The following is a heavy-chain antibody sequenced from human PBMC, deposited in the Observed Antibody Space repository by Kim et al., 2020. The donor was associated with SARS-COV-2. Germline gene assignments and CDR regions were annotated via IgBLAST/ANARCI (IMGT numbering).Heavy chain of an antibody. CDR2: INHSGST. J-gene: IGHJ3*02. CDR1: GGSFSGYY. Sequence: SETLSLTCAVYGGSFSGYYWSWIRQPPGKGLEWIGEINHSGSTNYNPSLKSRVTISVDTSKNQFSLKLSSVTAADTAVYYCARGPLWFGAIHAFDIWGQGTMVTVSS. V-gene: IGHV4-34*01. D-gene: IGHD3-10*01. CDR3: ARGPLWFGAIHAFDI.